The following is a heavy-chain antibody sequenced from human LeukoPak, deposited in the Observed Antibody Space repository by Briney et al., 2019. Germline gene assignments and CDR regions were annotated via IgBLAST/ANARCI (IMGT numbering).Heavy chain of an antibody. V-gene: IGHV3-7*02. Sequence: GGSLRLSCAASGFTFSSYWMTWVRQAPGKGLEWVANIKQDGSEKYYVDSVKGRFTISRDNADNSLYLQMNSLRAEDTAVYYCAKMPIAAAGHDYWGQGTLVTVSS. CDR3: AKMPIAAAGHDY. CDR1: GFTFSSYW. CDR2: IKQDGSEK. J-gene: IGHJ4*02. D-gene: IGHD6-13*01.